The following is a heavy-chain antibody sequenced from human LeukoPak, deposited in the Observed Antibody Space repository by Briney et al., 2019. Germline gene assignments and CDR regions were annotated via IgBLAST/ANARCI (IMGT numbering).Heavy chain of an antibody. CDR2: ISSSGSTI. D-gene: IGHD1-26*01. Sequence: GSLRLSCAASGFTFSSYEMDWVRQAPGKGLEWVSYISSSGSTIYYADSVKGRFTISRDDAKNSLYLQMNSLRAEDTAVYYCARGDSGSYYFDYWGQGTLVTVSS. CDR1: GFTFSSYE. CDR3: ARGDSGSYYFDY. V-gene: IGHV3-48*03. J-gene: IGHJ4*02.